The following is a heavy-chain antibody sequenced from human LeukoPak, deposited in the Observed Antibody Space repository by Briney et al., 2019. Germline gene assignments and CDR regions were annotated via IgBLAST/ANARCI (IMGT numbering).Heavy chain of an antibody. CDR1: GFSVSSTY. V-gene: IGHV3-66*04. CDR2: ICGGST. Sequence: GGSLRLSCAASGFSVSSTYMSWVRQAPGKGLEGVSVICGGSTYYADSVRGRFTISRDNFKNTLYLQMNSLRAEYTAVYYCACQRRDSYDSSGYSPHDYWGQGTLVTVSS. D-gene: IGHD3-22*01. CDR3: ACQRRDSYDSSGYSPHDY. J-gene: IGHJ4*02.